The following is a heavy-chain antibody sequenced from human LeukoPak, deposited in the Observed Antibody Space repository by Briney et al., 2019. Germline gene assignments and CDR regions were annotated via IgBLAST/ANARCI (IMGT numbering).Heavy chain of an antibody. CDR2: IWYDGSKE. CDR1: GFTFSSYG. J-gene: IGHJ4*02. V-gene: IGHV3-33*01. Sequence: QTGGSLRLSCAASGFTFSSYGMHWVRQAPGKGLEWVAVIWYDGSKEYLADSVKGRFTISRDNSKNTVYLQMNSLKTEDTAVYYCARVIGWSLFDCWGQGTLVTVSS. CDR3: ARVIGWSLFDC. D-gene: IGHD2-15*01.